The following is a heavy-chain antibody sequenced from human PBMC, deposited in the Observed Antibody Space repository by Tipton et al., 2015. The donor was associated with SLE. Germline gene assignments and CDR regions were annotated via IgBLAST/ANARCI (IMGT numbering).Heavy chain of an antibody. J-gene: IGHJ4*02. CDR2: IYFSGAT. D-gene: IGHD5-12*01. CDR1: GGSVSSYY. CDR3: ARRHYSGPFDS. V-gene: IGHV4-59*08. Sequence: TLSLTCTVSGGSVSSYYWSWIRQPPGKGLEWIGYIYFSGATSYNPSLQSRVSISVDTSKNQVSLELSSVTAADTAMYYCARRHYSGPFDSWGQGTLVTVSS.